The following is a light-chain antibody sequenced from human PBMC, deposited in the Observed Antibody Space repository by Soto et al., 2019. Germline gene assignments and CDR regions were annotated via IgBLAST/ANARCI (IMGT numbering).Light chain of an antibody. Sequence: EIVMTQSPATLSVSPGERATLSCRASQSVSSNLAWYQQKPGQAPRLLIYGASIRATGIPDRFSGSGSGTDFTPTISRLESEDFAVYYCQRYGSSPPHTFGKGTRLEIK. V-gene: IGKV3-20*01. J-gene: IGKJ5*01. CDR2: GAS. CDR1: QSVSSN. CDR3: QRYGSSPPHT.